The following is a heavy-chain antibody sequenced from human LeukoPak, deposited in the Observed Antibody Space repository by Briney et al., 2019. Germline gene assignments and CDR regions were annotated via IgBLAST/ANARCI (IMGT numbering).Heavy chain of an antibody. CDR1: LFTFSAYW. CDR2: INNDGSIT. D-gene: IGHD1-7*01. V-gene: IGHV3-74*01. Sequence: PGGSLRLSCAASLFTFSAYWMHWGRHAPGEGLGWVSLINNDGSITNYADSVKGRFTISRDNAKNTLYLQMNSLRAEDTAVYYCARALGGTTSTYWGQGTLVTVSS. J-gene: IGHJ4*02. CDR3: ARALGGTTSTY.